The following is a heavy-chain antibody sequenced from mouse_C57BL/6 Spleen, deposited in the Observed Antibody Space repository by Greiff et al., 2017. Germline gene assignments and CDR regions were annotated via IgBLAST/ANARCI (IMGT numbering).Heavy chain of an antibody. CDR1: GYSIPSGYY. CDR3: ARDWDEGIAY. Sequence: EVKLQESGPGLVKPSQSLSLTCSVTGYSIPSGYYWNWIRQFPGNKLEWMGYISYDGSNNYNPSLKNRISITRDTSKNQFFLKLNSVTTEDTATYYCARDWDEGIAYWGQGTLVTVSA. V-gene: IGHV3-6*01. D-gene: IGHD4-1*01. CDR2: ISYDGSN. J-gene: IGHJ3*01.